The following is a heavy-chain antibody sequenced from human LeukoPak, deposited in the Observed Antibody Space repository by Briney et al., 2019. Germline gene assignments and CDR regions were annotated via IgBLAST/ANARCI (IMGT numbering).Heavy chain of an antibody. CDR2: ISYDGSNK. CDR1: GFTFSSYA. D-gene: IGHD2-2*01. CDR3: ARESQLPLETYYYYGMDV. J-gene: IGHJ6*02. Sequence: PGGSLRLSCAASGFTFSSYAMHWVRQAPCKGLEWVAVISYDGSNKYYADSVRGRFTISRDNSKNTLYLQMNSLRAEDTAVYYCARESQLPLETYYYYGMDVWGQGTTVTVSS. V-gene: IGHV3-30-3*01.